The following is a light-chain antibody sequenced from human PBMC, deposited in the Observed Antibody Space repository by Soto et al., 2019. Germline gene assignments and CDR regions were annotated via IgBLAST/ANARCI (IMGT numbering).Light chain of an antibody. CDR3: AAWDDNLSGVV. J-gene: IGLJ2*01. Sequence: QSALTQPASVSGTPGQSITISCTGSNSDVGIYDFVSWYQHHPGRAPKLIVSEVSHRPSGVSNRFSGSKSDTSASLAISGLRSEDEADYYCAAWDDNLSGVVFGGGTKLTVL. V-gene: IGLV2-14*01. CDR1: NSDVGIYDF. CDR2: EVS.